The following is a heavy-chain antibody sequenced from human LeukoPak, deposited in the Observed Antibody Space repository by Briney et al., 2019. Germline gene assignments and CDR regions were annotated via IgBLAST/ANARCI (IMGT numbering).Heavy chain of an antibody. CDR1: GFTFSSYS. CDR2: ISGSGGST. V-gene: IGHV3-23*01. D-gene: IGHD6-13*01. CDR3: AKDLGAAAGTFYDY. Sequence: GGSLRLSCAASGFTFSSYSMNWVRQAPGKGLEWVSAISGSGGSTYYADSVKGRFTISRDNSKNTLYLQMNSLRAEDTAVYYCAKDLGAAAGTFYDYWGQGTLVTVSS. J-gene: IGHJ4*02.